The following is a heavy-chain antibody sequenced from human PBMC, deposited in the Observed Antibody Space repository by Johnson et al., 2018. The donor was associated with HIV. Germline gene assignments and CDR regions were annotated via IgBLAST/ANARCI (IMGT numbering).Heavy chain of an antibody. J-gene: IGHJ3*02. CDR1: GFTFSDYA. CDR3: GSPSLPWGIDAFDI. CDR2: ISYDGSNK. V-gene: IGHV3-30*14. D-gene: IGHD3-16*01. Sequence: QVQLVESGGGVVQPGRSLRLSCAASGFTFSDYAMHWVRQAPGKGLEWVAVISYDGSNKYYADSVKGRFTISRDISKNTLDLQMNSLRPEDTAVYYCGSPSLPWGIDAFDIWGQGTMVTVSS.